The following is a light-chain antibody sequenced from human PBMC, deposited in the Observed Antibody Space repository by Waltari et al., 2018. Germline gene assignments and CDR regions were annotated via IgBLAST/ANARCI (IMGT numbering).Light chain of an antibody. CDR3: QQSYSNFPFD. CDR1: QSISTY. J-gene: IGKJ3*01. Sequence: DIQMTQSPSSLSASVGDRVTVTCRASQSISTYLNWYQHKPGKAPKLLIYAASSLQSGVPSRFSGRGSGTEFTLTISSLQPEDFATYYCQQSYSNFPFDFGPGTKVD. CDR2: AAS. V-gene: IGKV1-39*01.